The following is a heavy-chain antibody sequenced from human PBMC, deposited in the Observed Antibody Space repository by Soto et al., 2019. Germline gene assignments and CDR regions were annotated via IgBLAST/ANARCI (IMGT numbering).Heavy chain of an antibody. V-gene: IGHV1-8*02. Sequence: ASVKVSCKASGYTFTSYGISLVRQAPGQGLEWMGWMNPNSGNTGYAQKFQGRVTMTRNTSISTAYMELSSLRSEDTAVYYCARSSGYYQHDAFDIWGQGTMVTVSS. CDR2: MNPNSGNT. D-gene: IGHD3-22*01. J-gene: IGHJ3*02. CDR1: GYTFTSYG. CDR3: ARSSGYYQHDAFDI.